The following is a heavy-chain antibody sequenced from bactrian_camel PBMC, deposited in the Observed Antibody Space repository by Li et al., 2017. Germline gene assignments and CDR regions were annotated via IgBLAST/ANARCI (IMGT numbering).Heavy chain of an antibody. CDR1: GFPFSTYA. D-gene: IGHD1*01. Sequence: HVQLVESGGGLVQPGGSLRLSCAASGFPFSTYAMAWVRQRPGMALEWVSVITSGGTDTYYADSVKGRFTISKDDAKNTLYLQMNDLRPEDTAMYYCAARPINTRDCVAGGRAEFGYWGQGTQVTVS. CDR3: AARPINTRDCVAGGRAEFGY. J-gene: IGHJ6*01. CDR2: ITSGGTDT. V-gene: IGHV3S6*01.